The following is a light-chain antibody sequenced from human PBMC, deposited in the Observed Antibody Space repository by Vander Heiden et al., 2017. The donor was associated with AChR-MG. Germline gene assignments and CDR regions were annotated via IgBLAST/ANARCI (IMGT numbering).Light chain of an antibody. CDR1: SRDVGGYNY. CDR2: DVS. V-gene: IGLV2-14*01. Sequence: QSALTQPASVSGSPGQSITISCTGTSRDVGGYNYGSWYQQHAGKAPKLMIYDVSNRPSGVSNRFSGSKSGNTASLTISGLQAEDEADYYCSSYTSSSILYVFGTGTKVTVL. J-gene: IGLJ1*01. CDR3: SSYTSSSILYV.